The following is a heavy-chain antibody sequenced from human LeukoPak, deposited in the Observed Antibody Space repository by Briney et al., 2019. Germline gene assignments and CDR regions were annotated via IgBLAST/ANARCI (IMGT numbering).Heavy chain of an antibody. D-gene: IGHD3-3*01. Sequence: GGSLRLSCAASGFTLPNYAMNWVRQAPGKGLEWVSGSGSGGSTYYADSVEGRFTISRDNSKNTLYLQMNSLKAEDTAIYYCAKAKLQRVTIFGVVYHFDYWGQGALVTVSS. CDR3: AKAKLQRVTIFGVVYHFDY. V-gene: IGHV3-23*01. CDR2: SGSGGST. CDR1: GFTLPNYA. J-gene: IGHJ4*02.